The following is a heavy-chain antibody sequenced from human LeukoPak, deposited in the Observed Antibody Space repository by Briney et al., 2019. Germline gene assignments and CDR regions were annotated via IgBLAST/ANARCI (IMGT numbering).Heavy chain of an antibody. CDR2: INPSGGST. J-gene: IGHJ5*02. CDR1: GYTFTSYY. CDR3: ARDVKYRGWWFDP. D-gene: IGHD2-2*01. Sequence: GASVKVPCKASGYTFTSYYMHWVRQAPGRGLEWMGIINPSGGSTSYAQKFQGRVTMTRDTSTSTVYMELSSLRSEDTAVYYCARDVKYRGWWFDPWGQGTLVTVSS. V-gene: IGHV1-46*01.